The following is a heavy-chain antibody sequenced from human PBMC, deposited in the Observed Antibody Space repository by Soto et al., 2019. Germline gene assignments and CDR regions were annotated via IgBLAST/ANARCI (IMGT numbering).Heavy chain of an antibody. CDR3: AYSGSYYYWFDS. Sequence: EVQLLESGGGLVQPGGSLRLSCAASGFTFSSYAMSWVRQAPGKGLEWVSAISGSGGSTYYADSVKGRFTISRDNSKNTLYLQMNSLRAEDTAVYYCAYSGSYYYWFDSWGQGTLVTVSS. CDR2: ISGSGGST. D-gene: IGHD1-26*01. J-gene: IGHJ5*01. CDR1: GFTFSSYA. V-gene: IGHV3-23*01.